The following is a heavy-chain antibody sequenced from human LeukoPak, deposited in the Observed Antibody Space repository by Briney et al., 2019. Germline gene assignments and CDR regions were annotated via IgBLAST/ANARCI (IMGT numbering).Heavy chain of an antibody. D-gene: IGHD3-22*01. V-gene: IGHV3-11*04. CDR3: ARVNSYDNVDY. Sequence: GGSLRLSCVVSGFTVSDNYMSWVRQAPGKGLEWLSYISARGTTIYYADSLKGRLTISRDNAKNALYLQMNSLRAEDTAVYYCARVNSYDNVDYWGQGTLVTVSS. J-gene: IGHJ4*02. CDR1: GFTVSDNY. CDR2: ISARGTTI.